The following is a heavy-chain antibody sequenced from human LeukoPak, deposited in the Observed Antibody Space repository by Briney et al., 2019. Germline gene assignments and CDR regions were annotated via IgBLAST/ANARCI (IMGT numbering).Heavy chain of an antibody. CDR2: IYTSGST. D-gene: IGHD6-6*01. Sequence: SQTLSLTCTVSGGSISSGSYYWSWIRQPAGKGLEWIGRIYTSGSTNYNPSLKSRVTISVDTSKNQFSLKLSSVTAADTAVYYCARALFEYSGSFGLWGQGTLVTVSS. CDR3: ARALFEYSGSFGL. J-gene: IGHJ4*02. V-gene: IGHV4-61*02. CDR1: GGSISSGSYY.